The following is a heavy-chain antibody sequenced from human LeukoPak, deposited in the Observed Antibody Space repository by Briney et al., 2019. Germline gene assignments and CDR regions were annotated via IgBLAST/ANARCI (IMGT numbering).Heavy chain of an antibody. V-gene: IGHV1-69*13. CDR2: IIPIFGTA. Sequence: ASVKVPCKASGGTFSSYAISWVRQAPGQGLEWMGGIIPIFGTANYAQKFQGRVTITADESTSTAYMELSSLRSEDTAVYYCARARTLDTVTKLDYWGQGTLVTVSS. D-gene: IGHD4-17*01. CDR1: GGTFSSYA. J-gene: IGHJ4*02. CDR3: ARARTLDTVTKLDY.